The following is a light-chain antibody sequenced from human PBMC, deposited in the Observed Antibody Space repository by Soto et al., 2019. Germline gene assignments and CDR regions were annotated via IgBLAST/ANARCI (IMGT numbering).Light chain of an antibody. J-gene: IGKJ2*01. Sequence: EIVMTQSPAILSVSPGERATLSCRASQSVSGNLAWYQQTPGQPPRLLIYAATTRAPGVPDRFSGSGSGTDFSLTISSLQSEDSAVYYCQQYNNWPPETFGQGTKLEIK. CDR1: QSVSGN. CDR2: AAT. V-gene: IGKV3-15*01. CDR3: QQYNNWPPET.